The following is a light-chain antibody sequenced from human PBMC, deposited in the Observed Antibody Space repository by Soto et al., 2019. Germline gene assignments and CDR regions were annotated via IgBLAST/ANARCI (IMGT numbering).Light chain of an antibody. CDR1: SNDAGNYNF. J-gene: IGLJ3*02. CDR3: CSYAGSSTSWV. V-gene: IGLV2-23*01. CDR2: EDS. Sequence: QSALAQPASVSGSPGQSITISCTGTSNDAGNYNFVSWYQQHPGKAPKVIIYEDSTRPSGVSNRISGSKSGNTASLTISGLQAEDEADYYCCSYAGSSTSWVFGGGTKLTVL.